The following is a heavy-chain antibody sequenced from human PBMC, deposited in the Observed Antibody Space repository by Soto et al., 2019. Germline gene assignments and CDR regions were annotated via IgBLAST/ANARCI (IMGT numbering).Heavy chain of an antibody. J-gene: IGHJ6*02. Sequence: GASVKVSCKVSGYTLTELSMHWVRQAPGKGLEWMGGFDPEDGETIYAQKFQGRVTMTEDTSTDTAYMELSSLRSEDTAVYYCATAPVCSSTSCYYYYGMDVWGQGTTVTVS. V-gene: IGHV1-24*01. D-gene: IGHD2-2*01. CDR2: FDPEDGET. CDR1: GYTLTELS. CDR3: ATAPVCSSTSCYYYYGMDV.